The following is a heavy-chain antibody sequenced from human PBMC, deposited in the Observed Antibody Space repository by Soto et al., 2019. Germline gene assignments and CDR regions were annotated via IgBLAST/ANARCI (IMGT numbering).Heavy chain of an antibody. D-gene: IGHD1-26*01. Sequence: QVQLVQSGAEVKKPGSSVKVSCKASGGTFSSYTISWVRQAPGQGLEWMGRIIPILGIANYAQKFQGRVTITADKSTSPAYMELSSLRSEDTAVYYCARVRGALDRPYYYGMDVWGQGTTVTVSS. J-gene: IGHJ6*02. CDR3: ARVRGALDRPYYYGMDV. V-gene: IGHV1-69*02. CDR2: IIPILGIA. CDR1: GGTFSSYT.